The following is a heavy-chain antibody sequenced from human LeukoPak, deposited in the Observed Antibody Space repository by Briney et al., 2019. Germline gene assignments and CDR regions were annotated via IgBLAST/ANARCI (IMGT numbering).Heavy chain of an antibody. CDR3: ATTQFPHDTGHYVDHDY. Sequence: GESLKISSHSAGYLFSNYLLGFLRQLPGQGLEWMGIIHPGDSDMRIRPSFQGQVTISADKSISSVYLQWSSLKPSDTAIYYCATTQFPHDTGHYVDHDYWGQGTLVTVSS. D-gene: IGHD3-9*01. V-gene: IGHV5-51*01. CDR1: GYLFSNYL. CDR2: IHPGDSDM. J-gene: IGHJ4*02.